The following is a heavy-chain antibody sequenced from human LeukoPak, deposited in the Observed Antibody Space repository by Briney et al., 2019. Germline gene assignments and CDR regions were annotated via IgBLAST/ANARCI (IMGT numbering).Heavy chain of an antibody. Sequence: PSETLSLTCTVSGGSISSYYWSWIRQPPGKGLEWIGYIYYSGSTNYNPSLKSRVTISVDTSKNQFSLKLSSVTAADTAVYYCARVIAVAGPKGAFDIWGQGTMVTVSS. CDR1: GGSISSYY. CDR3: ARVIAVAGPKGAFDI. V-gene: IGHV4-59*01. CDR2: IYYSGST. J-gene: IGHJ3*02. D-gene: IGHD6-19*01.